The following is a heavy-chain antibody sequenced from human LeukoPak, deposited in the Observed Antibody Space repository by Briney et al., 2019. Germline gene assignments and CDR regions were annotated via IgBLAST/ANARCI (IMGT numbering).Heavy chain of an antibody. D-gene: IGHD3-16*01. J-gene: IGHJ5*02. CDR3: AGGVCPYPTAGVMDSNWFDP. CDR2: IYYSGST. CDR1: GGSISSYY. Sequence: PSETLSLTCTVSGGSISSYYWSWIRQPPGKGLEWIGYIYYSGSTNYNPSLKSRVTISVDTSKNQFSLKLSSVTAEDTAVYYCAGGVCPYPTAGVMDSNWFDPWGQGTLVTVSS. V-gene: IGHV4-59*01.